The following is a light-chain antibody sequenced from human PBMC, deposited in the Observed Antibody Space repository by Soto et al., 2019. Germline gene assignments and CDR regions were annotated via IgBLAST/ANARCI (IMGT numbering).Light chain of an antibody. J-gene: IGKJ1*01. CDR3: QQYNNWPRT. CDR2: RAS. V-gene: IGKV3-15*01. CDR1: QSVSSN. Sequence: EIVMTQSPATLSVSPGERATLSCRASQSVSSNLAWYQQKPGQAPRLLIYRASTRDTGIPARFSGSGSGTEFTLTISSLQSEDFAVYYCQQYNNWPRTFGQGTKVDIK.